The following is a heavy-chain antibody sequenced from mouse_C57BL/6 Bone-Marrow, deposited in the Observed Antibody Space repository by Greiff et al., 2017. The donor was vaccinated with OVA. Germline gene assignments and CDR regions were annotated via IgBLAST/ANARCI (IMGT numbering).Heavy chain of an antibody. CDR1: GFNIKDSY. Sequence: EVKLVESGAELVKPGASVKLSCTASGFNIKDSYMHWVKQRTEQGLEWIGRIDPADGDTKYAPKFQGKATITADTSSNTAYLQLSSLTSEDTAGYYCASTVVATRWYFDVWGTGTTVTVSS. CDR2: IDPADGDT. J-gene: IGHJ1*03. D-gene: IGHD1-1*01. V-gene: IGHV14-2*01. CDR3: ASTVVATRWYFDV.